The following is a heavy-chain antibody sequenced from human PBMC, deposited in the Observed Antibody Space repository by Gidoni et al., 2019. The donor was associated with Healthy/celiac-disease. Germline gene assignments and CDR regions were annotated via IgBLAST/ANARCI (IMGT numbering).Heavy chain of an antibody. CDR1: GGSISSSNW. Sequence: QVQLQESGPGLVKPSGTLSLTCAVSGGSISSSNWWSWVRQPPGKGLEWIGEIYHSGSTNYNPSLKSRVTISVDKSKNQFSLKLSSVTATDTAVYYCARNDCSGGSCYSGWYFDLWGRGTLVTVSS. J-gene: IGHJ2*01. CDR2: IYHSGST. D-gene: IGHD2-15*01. CDR3: ARNDCSGGSCYSGWYFDL. V-gene: IGHV4-4*02.